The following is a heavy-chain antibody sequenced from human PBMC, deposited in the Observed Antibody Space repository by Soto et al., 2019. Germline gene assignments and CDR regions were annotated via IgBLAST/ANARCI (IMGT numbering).Heavy chain of an antibody. CDR1: GFTFSNIA. J-gene: IGHJ3*02. CDR2: ISHDGGSK. Sequence: QVQLVESGGGVVQPGASLRLSCAASGFTFSNIAMHWVRQAPGKGLEWLAVISHDGGSKTYADFVNGRFTISRDNSRNTLYLQMNSLRSEDTAVYHCARRHELTTASDDALDIWGQGTMVTVSS. CDR3: ARRHELTTASDDALDI. V-gene: IGHV3-30-3*01. D-gene: IGHD4-17*01.